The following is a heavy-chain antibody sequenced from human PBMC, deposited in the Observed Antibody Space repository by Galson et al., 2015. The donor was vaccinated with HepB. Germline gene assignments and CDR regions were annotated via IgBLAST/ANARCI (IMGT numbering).Heavy chain of an antibody. V-gene: IGHV4-59*08. CDR2: ISYSGTS. CDR1: GGSIRSHY. J-gene: IGHJ2*01. CDR3: ARLSSYYYDASGFYQGGYFDL. Sequence: ETLSLTCTVSGGSIRSHYWSWIRQPPGKGLEWIGFISYSGTSNQSPSLKSRVTISLDMSKTQFSLRLTSVTAADTAVYFCARLSSYYYDASGFYQGGYFDLWGRGALVTVSS. D-gene: IGHD3-22*01.